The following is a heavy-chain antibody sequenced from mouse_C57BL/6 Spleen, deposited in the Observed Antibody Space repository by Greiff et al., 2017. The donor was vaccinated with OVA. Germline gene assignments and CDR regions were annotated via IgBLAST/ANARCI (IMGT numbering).Heavy chain of an antibody. CDR2: IYPSDSET. CDR3: ARDYGSSLYAMDY. J-gene: IGHJ4*01. CDR1: GYTFTSYW. D-gene: IGHD1-1*01. V-gene: IGHV1-61*01. Sequence: VKLQQPGAELVRPGSSVKLSCKASGYTFTSYWMDWVKQRPGQGLEWIGNIYPSDSETHYNQKFKDKATLTVDKYSSTAYMQLSSLTSEDSAVYYCARDYGSSLYAMDYWGQGTSVTVSS.